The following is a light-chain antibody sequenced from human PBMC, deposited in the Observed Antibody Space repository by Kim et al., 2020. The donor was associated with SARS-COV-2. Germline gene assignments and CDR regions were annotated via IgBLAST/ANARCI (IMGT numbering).Light chain of an antibody. Sequence: GQRVIVSCSGSRTNIGSNPVNWFRQVPGTAPRLLIYNDIQRPSGVPDRVSGSKTGTSASLVIGGLQSEDEARYYCAAWDYGLKGWVFGGGTQLTVL. J-gene: IGLJ3*02. CDR3: AAWDYGLKGWV. CDR1: RTNIGSNP. V-gene: IGLV1-44*01. CDR2: NDI.